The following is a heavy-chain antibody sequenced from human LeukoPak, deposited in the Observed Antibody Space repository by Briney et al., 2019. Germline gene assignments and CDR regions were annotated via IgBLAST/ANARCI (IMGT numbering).Heavy chain of an antibody. V-gene: IGHV3-33*08. J-gene: IGHJ4*02. Sequence: GGSLRLSCAASGFTFSSYSMNWVRQAPGKGLEWLAVIWYDGSQKYYADSVKGRFTTSREDSKNTLYLQMNSLRVEDTAMYYCARDYCSTTTCLDYWGQGTLVTVSS. CDR3: ARDYCSTTTCLDY. CDR1: GFTFSSYS. CDR2: IWYDGSQK. D-gene: IGHD2-2*01.